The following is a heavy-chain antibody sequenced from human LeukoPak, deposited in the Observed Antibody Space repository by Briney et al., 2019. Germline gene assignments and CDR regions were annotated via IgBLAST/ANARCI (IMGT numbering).Heavy chain of an antibody. Sequence: GGSLRLSCEASGFTFSIFGMSWVRQAPGKGLQWVSGISSSGGSTYYVDSVKGRFTISTDNSKNTLYLQMNSLRAEDTAVYYCARSLSSRFSGPRRPYYFDSWGQGTLVTVSS. CDR1: GFTFSIFG. J-gene: IGHJ4*02. CDR3: ARSLSSRFSGPRRPYYFDS. D-gene: IGHD3-16*02. CDR2: ISSSGGST. V-gene: IGHV3-23*01.